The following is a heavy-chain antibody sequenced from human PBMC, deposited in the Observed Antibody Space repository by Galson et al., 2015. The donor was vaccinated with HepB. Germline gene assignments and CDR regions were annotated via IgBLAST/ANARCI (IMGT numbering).Heavy chain of an antibody. D-gene: IGHD5-24*01. CDR2: MNPNSGNT. CDR1: GGTFSSYA. CDR3: ARGDGMATTR. Sequence: SVKVSCKASGGTFSSYAISWVRQAPGQGLEWMGWMNPNSGNTGYAQKFQGRVTMTRNTSISTAYMELSSLRSEDTAVYYCARGDGMATTRWGQGTLVTVSS. V-gene: IGHV1-8*02. J-gene: IGHJ4*02.